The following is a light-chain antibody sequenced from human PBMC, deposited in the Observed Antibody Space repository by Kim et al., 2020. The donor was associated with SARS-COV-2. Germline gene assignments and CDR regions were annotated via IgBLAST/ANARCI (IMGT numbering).Light chain of an antibody. CDR3: SSYTSSSSWV. J-gene: IGLJ3*02. CDR1: SSDVGGYNV. CDR2: DVS. Sequence: GQSITRSCTGTSSDVGGYNVVSWYQQHPGKAPKLMIYDVSNRPSGVSNRFSGSKSGNTASLTSSGLQAEDEADYYCSSYTSSSSWVFGGGTQLTVL. V-gene: IGLV2-14*03.